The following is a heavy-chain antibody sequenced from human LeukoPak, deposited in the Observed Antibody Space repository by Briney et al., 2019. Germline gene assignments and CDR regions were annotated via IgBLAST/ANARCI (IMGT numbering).Heavy chain of an antibody. D-gene: IGHD6-13*01. CDR1: GYTFTSYA. V-gene: IGHV1-3*01. J-gene: IGHJ4*02. CDR2: INAGNGNT. CDR3: ARDQRAAAENPLDY. Sequence: PGASVKVSCKASGYTFTSYAMHWVRQAPGQRLEWMGWINAGNGNTKYSQKFQGRVTITRDTSASTAYMELSSLRSEDTAVYYCARDQRAAAENPLDYWGQGTLVTVSS.